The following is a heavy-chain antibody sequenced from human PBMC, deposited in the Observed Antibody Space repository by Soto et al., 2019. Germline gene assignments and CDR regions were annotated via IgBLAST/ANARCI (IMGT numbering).Heavy chain of an antibody. CDR3: ARVFPYLAHDY. CDR1: GGSITSSGHY. Sequence: SETLSLTCTVSGGSITSSGHYWSWIRQHPGKGLEWIGYIYYSGSTYYNPSLKSRVIISVDTSKNQFSLKLNSVTAADTAVYYCARVFPYLAHDYWGQGTLVTVSS. D-gene: IGHD3-3*01. CDR2: IYYSGST. V-gene: IGHV4-31*03. J-gene: IGHJ4*02.